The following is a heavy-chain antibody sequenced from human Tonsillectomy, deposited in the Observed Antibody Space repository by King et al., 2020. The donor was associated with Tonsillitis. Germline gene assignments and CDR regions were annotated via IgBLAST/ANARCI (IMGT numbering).Heavy chain of an antibody. CDR3: AKNGDRRRLQLDYYYPMDV. CDR2: ISWDGGNA. V-gene: IGHV3-43D*03. J-gene: IGHJ6*02. Sequence: EVQLVESGGVVVQPGGSLRLSCAASGFTFDDYAMHWVRQAPGKGLEWVSVISWDGGNAYYADSVKGRFTISRDNSKNSLYLQMNSLRPEDTALYYCAKNGDRRRLQLDYYYPMDVWGQGTTVTVSS. CDR1: GFTFDDYA. D-gene: IGHD5-24*01.